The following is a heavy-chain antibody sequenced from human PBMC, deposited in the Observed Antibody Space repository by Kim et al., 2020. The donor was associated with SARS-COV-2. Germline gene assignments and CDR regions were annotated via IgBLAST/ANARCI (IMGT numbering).Heavy chain of an antibody. CDR3: ARGIYDSSGYASMDY. Sequence: GGSLRLSCAASGFTFSDYYMSWIRQAPGKGLAWVSYISSSGSTIYYADSVKGRFTISRDNAKNSLYLQMNSLRAEDTAVYYWARGIYDSSGYASMDYWGQGTLVSVAS. CDR2: ISSSGSTI. V-gene: IGHV3-11*01. CDR1: GFTFSDYY. J-gene: IGHJ4*02. D-gene: IGHD3-22*01.